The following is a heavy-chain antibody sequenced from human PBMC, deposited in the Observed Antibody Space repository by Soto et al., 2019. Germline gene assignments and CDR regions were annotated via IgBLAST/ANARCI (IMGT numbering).Heavy chain of an antibody. J-gene: IGHJ6*02. CDR3: AREPNYYGLDV. CDR1: GDSLSTNSTA. CDR2: TYYGSKSYN. Sequence: PQTLSLTCAISGDSLSTNSTAWNWIRQSPSRGLEWLGRTYYGSKSYNKYPFSVKSQITINPDTSKTQFSLHLNSVSPEDPPIYYCAREPNYYGLDVWGQGTTVTVSS. V-gene: IGHV6-1*01.